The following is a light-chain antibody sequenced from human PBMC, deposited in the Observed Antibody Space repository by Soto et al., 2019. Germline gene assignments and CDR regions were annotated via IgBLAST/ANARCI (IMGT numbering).Light chain of an antibody. J-gene: IGKJ2*01. CDR3: QQYNNWPPANT. CDR1: QSVSSN. CDR2: GAS. Sequence: EIVMTQSPATLSVSPGERATISCRASQSVSSNLAWYQQKPGQAPRLLIYGASTRATGIPARFSGSGSGTEFTLTISSLQFEDDAVYYCQQYNNWPPANTFGQGTKLEIK. V-gene: IGKV3-15*01.